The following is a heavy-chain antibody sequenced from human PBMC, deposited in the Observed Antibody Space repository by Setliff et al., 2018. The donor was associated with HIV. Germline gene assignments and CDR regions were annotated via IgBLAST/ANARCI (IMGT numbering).Heavy chain of an antibody. V-gene: IGHV4-34*01. CDR2: IHHTGYM. J-gene: IGHJ5*02. Sequence: SETLSLTCAVHGGPFSDHYWNWIRQPPGKGLEWIAEIHHTGYMNYNPSLKSRVTISRDTSTNQFSLKVSSVTAADTAIYYCARGGTSSNWFDPWGQGTLVTVSS. CDR1: GGPFSDHY. CDR3: ARGGTSSNWFDP. D-gene: IGHD2-2*01.